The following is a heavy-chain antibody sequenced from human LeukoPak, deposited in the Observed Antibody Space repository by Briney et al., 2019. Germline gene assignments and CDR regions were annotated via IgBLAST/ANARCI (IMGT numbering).Heavy chain of an antibody. D-gene: IGHD2-8*02. V-gene: IGHV3-23*01. CDR2: IFPSGGEI. CDR3: ATYRQVLLPLES. Sequence: GGSLSLACAAYGFTFSTFAMVWVRQPPGKGLEWVSSIFPSGGEIHYADSVRGRFTISRDNSKSTLPLQMNSLRAEDTAIYYCATYRQVLLPLESWGQGTLVTVSS. CDR1: GFTFSTFA. J-gene: IGHJ5*02.